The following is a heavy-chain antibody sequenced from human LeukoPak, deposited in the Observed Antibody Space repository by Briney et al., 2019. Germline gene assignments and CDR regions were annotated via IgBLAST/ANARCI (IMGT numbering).Heavy chain of an antibody. Sequence: SVKASCKASGGTFSSYAISWVRQAPGQGLEWMGRIIPIFGTANYAQKFQGRVTITTDESTSTAYMELSSLRSEDTAVYYCARGAITFGGVIVLLDYWGQGTLVTVSS. CDR1: GGTFSSYA. CDR2: IIPIFGTA. V-gene: IGHV1-69*05. J-gene: IGHJ4*02. D-gene: IGHD3-16*02. CDR3: ARGAITFGGVIVLLDY.